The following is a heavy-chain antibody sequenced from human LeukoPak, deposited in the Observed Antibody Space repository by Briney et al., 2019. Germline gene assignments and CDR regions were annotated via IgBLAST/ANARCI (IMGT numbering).Heavy chain of an antibody. CDR3: ARDEIYYDILTGYRHFDY. CDR2: IKQDGSEK. Sequence: GGSLRLSCEASGFTFSSYWMSWVRQAPGKGLEWVANIKQDGSEKKYLDSVKGRFTISRDNAKNSMYLQMNSLRAEDTAVYYCARDEIYYDILTGYRHFDYWGQGTLVTVFS. V-gene: IGHV3-7*01. J-gene: IGHJ4*02. CDR1: GFTFSSYW. D-gene: IGHD3-9*01.